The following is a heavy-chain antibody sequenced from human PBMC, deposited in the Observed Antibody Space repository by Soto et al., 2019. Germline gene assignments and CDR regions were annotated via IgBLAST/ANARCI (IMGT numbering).Heavy chain of an antibody. J-gene: IGHJ4*02. CDR1: GYTFSSYA. Sequence: QVQLVQSGAEVKKPGASVKVSCKASGYTFSSYAISWVRQAPGQGLEWMGWISTSNGHTNYAQKFQGRVTMTTDTSTSTAYMELRSLRSDDTAVYYCVRCTASCYNGFDYWGQGTLVTVSS. D-gene: IGHD2-2*02. CDR2: ISTSNGHT. CDR3: VRCTASCYNGFDY. V-gene: IGHV1-18*04.